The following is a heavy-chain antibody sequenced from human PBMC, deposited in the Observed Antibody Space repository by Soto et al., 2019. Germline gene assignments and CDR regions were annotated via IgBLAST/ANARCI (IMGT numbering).Heavy chain of an antibody. J-gene: IGHJ4*02. D-gene: IGHD6-13*01. CDR2: IHHSGST. CDR1: GLSISSDNW. V-gene: IGHV4-4*02. CDR3: ARDQGSHPGD. Sequence: QVQLQESGPGLVRPSGTVSLTCAVSGLSISSDNWRSWVRQPPGKGLEWIGDIHHSGSTNYNPSLMGRVTMSVVPSQDLFSLTLNSVTAADPAFYYCARDQGSHPGDWGQGTLVSVSS.